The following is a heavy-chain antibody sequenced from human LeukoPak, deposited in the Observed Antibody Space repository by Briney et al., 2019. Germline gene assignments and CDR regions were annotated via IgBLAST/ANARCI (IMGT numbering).Heavy chain of an antibody. D-gene: IGHD2-8*02. CDR1: RFTLCDYG. Sequence: GSLRLSCAASRFTLCDYGMSGVRQGPGKGLEWVAGINWNGDSTGYANSVKGRFTIFRDNARNTLYLQMNSLRAEDTALYYCARPGYSTDWGRFDPWGQGTLVTVSS. CDR3: ARPGYSTDWGRFDP. CDR2: INWNGDST. V-gene: IGHV3-20*04. J-gene: IGHJ5*02.